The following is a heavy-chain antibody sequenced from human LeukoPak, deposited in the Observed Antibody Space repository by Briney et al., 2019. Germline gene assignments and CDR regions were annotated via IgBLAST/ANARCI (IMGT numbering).Heavy chain of an antibody. CDR3: ARVVYGSGYSYYYYYMDV. V-gene: IGHV3-21*01. CDR2: ISSSSSYI. Sequence: AGGSLRLSCTASGFTFSSYSMNWVRQAPGKGLEWVSSISSSSSYIYYADSVKGRFTISRDNAKNSLYLQMNSLRAEDTAVYYCARVVYGSGYSYYYYYMDVWGKGTTVTVSS. D-gene: IGHD3-10*01. J-gene: IGHJ6*03. CDR1: GFTFSSYS.